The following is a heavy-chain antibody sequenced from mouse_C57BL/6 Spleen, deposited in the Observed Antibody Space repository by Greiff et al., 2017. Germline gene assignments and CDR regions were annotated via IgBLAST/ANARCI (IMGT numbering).Heavy chain of an antibody. CDR3: ARGGIREAWFAY. Sequence: VQLQQSGPGLVQPSQSLSITCTVSGFSLTSYGVHWVRQSPGKGLEWLGVIWSGGSTDYNAAFISRLSISKDNSKSQVVFKMNSLQADDTAIYYCARGGIREAWFAYWGQGTLVTVSA. V-gene: IGHV2-2*01. J-gene: IGHJ3*01. CDR1: GFSLTSYG. CDR2: IWSGGST. D-gene: IGHD1-3*01.